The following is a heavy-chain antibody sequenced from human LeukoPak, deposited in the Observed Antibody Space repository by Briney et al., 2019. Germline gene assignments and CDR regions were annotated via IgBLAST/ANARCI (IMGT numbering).Heavy chain of an antibody. J-gene: IGHJ4*02. CDR2: IIPIFGTA. Sequence: SVKVSCKASGGTFSSYAISWVRQAPGQGLEWMGRIIPIFGTANYAQKFQGRVTITTDESTRTAYMELSSLRSEDTAVYYCAKDEADYYDSSGLDYWGQGTLVTVSS. V-gene: IGHV1-69*05. CDR3: AKDEADYYDSSGLDY. D-gene: IGHD3-22*01. CDR1: GGTFSSYA.